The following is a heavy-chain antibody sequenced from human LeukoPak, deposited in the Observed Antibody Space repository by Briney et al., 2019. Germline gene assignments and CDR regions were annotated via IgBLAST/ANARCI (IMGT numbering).Heavy chain of an antibody. V-gene: IGHV3-7*01. CDR2: IKQDGSEK. CDR3: ARVSSYGSGSYGDY. J-gene: IGHJ4*02. Sequence: GGSLRLSCAASGFTFSSYWMSWVRQAPGKGLEWVANIKQDGSEKYYVDSVKGRFTISRDNAKNSLYLQMNSLRAEGTAVYYCARVSSYGSGSYGDYWGQGTLVTVSS. D-gene: IGHD3-10*01. CDR1: GFTFSSYW.